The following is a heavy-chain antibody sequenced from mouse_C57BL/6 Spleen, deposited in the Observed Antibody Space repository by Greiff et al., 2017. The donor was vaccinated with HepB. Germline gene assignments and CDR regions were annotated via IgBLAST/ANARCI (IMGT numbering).Heavy chain of an antibody. Sequence: QVQLQQPGAELVRPGSSVKLSCKASGYTFTSYWMHWVKQRPIQGLEWIGNIAPSDSETHYNQNFKDKATLTVAKSSSTAYMQLTGLTSEDSAVYGCAIMVTTIDYWGQGTTLTVSS. D-gene: IGHD2-2*01. CDR3: AIMVTTIDY. CDR2: IAPSDSET. J-gene: IGHJ2*01. V-gene: IGHV1-52*01. CDR1: GYTFTSYW.